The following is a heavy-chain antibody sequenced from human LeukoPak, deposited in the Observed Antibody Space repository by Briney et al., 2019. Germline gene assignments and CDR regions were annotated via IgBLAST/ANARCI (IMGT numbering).Heavy chain of an antibody. CDR3: SSGGRISAANWFDP. J-gene: IGHJ5*02. CDR1: GGSISTYY. Sequence: PSETLSLTCTVSGGSISTYYWSWVRQPAGKGLEWVGRVYPSGRTSYNPSLENRVTMSVDTSKKQFSLKLRSVTAADPAVDYWSSGGRISAANWFDPWGQGTLVTVSS. CDR2: VYPSGRT. V-gene: IGHV4-4*07. D-gene: IGHD6-13*01.